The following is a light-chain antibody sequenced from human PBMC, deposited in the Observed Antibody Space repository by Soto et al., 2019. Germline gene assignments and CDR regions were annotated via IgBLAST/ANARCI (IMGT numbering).Light chain of an antibody. CDR2: SES. CDR1: QSISGTY. J-gene: IGKJ1*01. V-gene: IGKV3-20*01. CDR3: QYYGTSPST. Sequence: DIVLTQSPGTLSLASGERATLSCRASQSISGTYLAWYQQRPGQAPRLLIYSESTRATGIPDRFSGSGSGTDFTLTISRLEPEDFAVYYCQYYGTSPSTFGRGTKVDI.